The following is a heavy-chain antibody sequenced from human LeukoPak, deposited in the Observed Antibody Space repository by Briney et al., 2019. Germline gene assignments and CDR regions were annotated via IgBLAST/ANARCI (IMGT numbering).Heavy chain of an antibody. Sequence: GRSLRLSCAASGFTFSSYAMHWVRQAPGKGLEWVAVISYDGSNKYYADSVKGRFTISRDNSKNTLYLQMNSPRAEDTAVYYCARDLGCCSGGSCYIGFFDYWGQGTPVTVSS. CDR2: ISYDGSNK. V-gene: IGHV3-30*04. D-gene: IGHD2-15*01. J-gene: IGHJ4*02. CDR1: GFTFSSYA. CDR3: ARDLGCCSGGSCYIGFFDY.